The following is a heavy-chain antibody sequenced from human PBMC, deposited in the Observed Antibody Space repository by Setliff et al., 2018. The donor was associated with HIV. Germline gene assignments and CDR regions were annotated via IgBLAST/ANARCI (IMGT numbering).Heavy chain of an antibody. J-gene: IGHJ2*01. CDR1: GGSIDSGAYY. Sequence: SETLSLTCTVSGGSIDSGAYYWSWIRQLPGKGLEYIGHVYYNGNTYYTPSLRSRVSISIDTSKNQFSLKLNSLTAADTAVYYCARDRILVSNNFWYFDLWGRGTLVTVSS. V-gene: IGHV4-31*03. CDR3: ARDRILVSNNFWYFDL. D-gene: IGHD3-22*01. CDR2: VYYNGNT.